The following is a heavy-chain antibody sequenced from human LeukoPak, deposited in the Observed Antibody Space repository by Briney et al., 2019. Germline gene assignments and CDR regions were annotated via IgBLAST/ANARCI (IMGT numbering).Heavy chain of an antibody. CDR3: TRTTVTTGSYYYYYGMDV. CDR2: IYYSGST. V-gene: IGHV4-59*06. D-gene: IGHD4-17*01. Sequence: SETLSLTCTVSGDSISTYYWSWIRQPPGKGLEWIGYIYYSGSTYYNPSLKSRVTISVDTSKNQFSLKLSSVTAADTAVYYCTRTTVTTGSYYYYYGMDVWGQGTTVTVSS. CDR1: GDSISTYY. J-gene: IGHJ6*02.